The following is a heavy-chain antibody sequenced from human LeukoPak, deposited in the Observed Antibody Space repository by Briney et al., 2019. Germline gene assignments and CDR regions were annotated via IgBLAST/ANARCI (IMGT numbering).Heavy chain of an antibody. CDR3: AKVVYGSNWYGKYAFDI. D-gene: IGHD6-13*01. V-gene: IGHV1-2*02. CDR1: GYSFTGYY. Sequence: GASVKVSCKASGYSFTGYYMYWVRQAPGQGLEWMGWINPNSGATNNAQKFQGRVTMTRDTSISTAYMELSRLGSDDTAVYYCAKVVYGSNWYGKYAFDIWGQGTMVTVSS. CDR2: INPNSGAT. J-gene: IGHJ3*02.